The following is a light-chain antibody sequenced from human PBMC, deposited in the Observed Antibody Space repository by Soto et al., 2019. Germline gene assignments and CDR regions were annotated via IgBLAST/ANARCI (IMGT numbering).Light chain of an antibody. Sequence: QSALAQPASVSESPGQSITISCTGTNSDVGGYNYVSWYQQHPGKVPKLMIYDVSYRPSGVSNRFSGSKSGNTASLTISGLQAEDEADYYCSSKTATTASYVFGTGTKVTVL. CDR3: SSKTATTASYV. CDR1: NSDVGGYNY. J-gene: IGLJ1*01. V-gene: IGLV2-14*03. CDR2: DVS.